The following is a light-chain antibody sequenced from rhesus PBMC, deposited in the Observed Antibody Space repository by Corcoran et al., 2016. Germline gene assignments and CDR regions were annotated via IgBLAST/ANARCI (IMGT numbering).Light chain of an antibody. V-gene: IGKV3-24*01. J-gene: IGKJ4*01. Sequence: VSSSLAWYQQKPGQAPRLLIHVASSRATGIPDRFSGRGSGTDFTLTISSLEPEDVAVYYCLQHSDWPLTFGGGTKVDLK. CDR2: VAS. CDR1: VSSS. CDR3: LQHSDWPLT.